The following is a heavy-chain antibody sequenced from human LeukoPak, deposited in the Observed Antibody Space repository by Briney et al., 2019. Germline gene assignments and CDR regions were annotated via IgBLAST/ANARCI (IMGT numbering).Heavy chain of an antibody. CDR1: IFTFDDYA. CDR2: ISGDGGST. CDR3: AKDKSYSSSSVYNAFDI. Sequence: SGGSLSLFCGAWIFTFDDYAMHWVRQAPGRGLEWVSLISGDGGSTYYAVSVKGRFTISRDNSKNSLYLQMNSLRTEDTALYYCAKDKSYSSSSVYNAFDIWGQGTMVTVSS. J-gene: IGHJ3*02. V-gene: IGHV3-43*02. D-gene: IGHD6-6*01.